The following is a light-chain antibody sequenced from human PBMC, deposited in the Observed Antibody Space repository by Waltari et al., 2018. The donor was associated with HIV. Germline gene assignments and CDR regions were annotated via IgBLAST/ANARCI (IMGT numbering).Light chain of an antibody. CDR1: NSTL. J-gene: IGLJ3*02. CDR3: SSYAGGHSWV. V-gene: IGLV2-23*02. Sequence: QSALTQPASASGSPGQSIVIPCTRINSTLVSWYQPPPGKVPRLMIYEVTKRPAGVSNRFSGSKSANTASLMISGLQAKDEGDYYCSSYAGGHSWVFGGGTKLTVL. CDR2: EVT.